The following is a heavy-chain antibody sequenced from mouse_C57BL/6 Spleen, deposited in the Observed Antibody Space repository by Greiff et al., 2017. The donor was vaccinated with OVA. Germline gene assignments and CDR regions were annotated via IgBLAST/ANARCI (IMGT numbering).Heavy chain of an antibody. J-gene: IGHJ3*01. CDR3: ARLPSY. V-gene: IGHV14-2*01. CDR1: GFNITDYY. Sequence: VQLKQSGAELVKPGASVKLSCTASGFNITDYYMHWVKQRTEQGLEWIGRIDPEDGETKYAPKFQGKATITADTSSNTAYLQLSSLTSEDTAVYYCARLPSYWGQGTLVTVSA. CDR2: IDPEDGET. D-gene: IGHD5-1*01.